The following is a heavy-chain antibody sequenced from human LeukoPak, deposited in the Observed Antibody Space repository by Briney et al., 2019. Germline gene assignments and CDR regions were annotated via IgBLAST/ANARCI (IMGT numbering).Heavy chain of an antibody. V-gene: IGHV3-74*01. CDR1: GFTFRSYW. CDR2: INTDGSTT. D-gene: IGHD5-18*01. J-gene: IGHJ4*02. CDR3: VGRKDTSMDY. Sequence: GGSLRLSCTASGFTFRSYWMHWVRQAPGKGLVWVSRINTDGSTTNYADSVKGRFTISRDNAKSTLYLQMNSLRAEDTAVYYCVGRKDTSMDYWGQGTLVTVSS.